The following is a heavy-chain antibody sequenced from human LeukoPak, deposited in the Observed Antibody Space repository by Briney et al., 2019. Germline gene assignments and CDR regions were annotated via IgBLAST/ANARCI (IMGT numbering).Heavy chain of an antibody. CDR3: ATVVDTAMGLDY. Sequence: GASLQISCKGSGYSFTSYWIGWVRPMPGKGLGWMGIIYPGDSDTRYSPSFQGQVTISADKSISTAYLQWSSLKASDTAMYYCATVVDTAMGLDYWGQGTLVTVSS. CDR1: GYSFTSYW. CDR2: IYPGDSDT. J-gene: IGHJ4*02. D-gene: IGHD5-18*01. V-gene: IGHV5-51*01.